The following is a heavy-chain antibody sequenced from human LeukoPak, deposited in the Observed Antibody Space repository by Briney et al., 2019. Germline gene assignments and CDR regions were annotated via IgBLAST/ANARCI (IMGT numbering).Heavy chain of an antibody. CDR2: IIPIFGTA. V-gene: IGHV1-69*13. CDR3: ARLYYYDSSGYYYFDY. D-gene: IGHD3-22*01. Sequence: SVKVSCKASGGTFSSYAISWVRQAPGQGLEWMGGIIPIFGTANYAQKFQGRVTITADESTSTAYMELSSLRSEDTAVYYCARLYYYDSSGYYYFDYWGQGTLVTVSS. J-gene: IGHJ4*02. CDR1: GGTFSSYA.